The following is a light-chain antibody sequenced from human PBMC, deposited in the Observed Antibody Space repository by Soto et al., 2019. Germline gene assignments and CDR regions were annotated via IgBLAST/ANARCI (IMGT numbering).Light chain of an antibody. J-gene: IGKJ4*01. CDR3: QHRSNWPLT. Sequence: EVLMTQSPCTLSLSPGEGSTLSCRASQSVSSYLAWYQQKPGQAPRLLIYDASNRATGIPARFSGSGSGTDFTLTISSLEPEDFAVYYCQHRSNWPLTFGGGTKVDIK. CDR2: DAS. CDR1: QSVSSY. V-gene: IGKV3-11*01.